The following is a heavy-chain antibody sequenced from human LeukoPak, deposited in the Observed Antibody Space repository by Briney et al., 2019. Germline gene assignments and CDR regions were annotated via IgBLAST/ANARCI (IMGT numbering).Heavy chain of an antibody. D-gene: IGHD1-26*01. CDR3: ARERREQLLPPYTRLVTYFDY. CDR2: IYYSGSI. CDR1: GGSISSSSYY. V-gene: IGHV4-39*07. J-gene: IGHJ4*02. Sequence: SETLSLTCTVSGGSISSSSYYWGWIRQPPGKGLEWIGSIYYSGSIYYNPSLKSRVTISVDTSKDQLSLKLRSVTAADTAVYYCARERREQLLPPYTRLVTYFDYWGQGTLVTVSS.